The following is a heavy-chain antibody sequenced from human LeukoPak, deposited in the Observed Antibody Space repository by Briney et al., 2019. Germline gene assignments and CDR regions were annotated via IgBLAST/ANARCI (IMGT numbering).Heavy chain of an antibody. Sequence: PSETLSLTCTGSGDSISTSSYYWGWLRQPPGKGLEWIGSIYYSGSTYNNPSLKSRVTISVDTPKNQFSLKLSPVTAADTAVYYCARRLGMKDYWGQGTLVTVSS. CDR3: ARRLGMKDY. CDR1: GDSISTSSYY. CDR2: IYYSGST. D-gene: IGHD3-9*01. V-gene: IGHV4-39*01. J-gene: IGHJ4*02.